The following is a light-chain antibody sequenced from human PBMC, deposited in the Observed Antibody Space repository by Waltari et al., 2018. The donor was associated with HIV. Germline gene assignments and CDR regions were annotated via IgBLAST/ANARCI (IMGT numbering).Light chain of an antibody. CDR1: SSDIGYFDY. Sequence: QSALTQPRSVSGSPGQSVTISCTGTSSDIGYFDYVSWYQQYPGKAPQVIIYEVNQRPSWVPYRFTGSKSGITASLTISGRQGEDEADYYCCSYAGAYTYVFGTGTKVNVL. J-gene: IGLJ1*01. CDR3: CSYAGAYTYV. CDR2: EVN. V-gene: IGLV2-11*01.